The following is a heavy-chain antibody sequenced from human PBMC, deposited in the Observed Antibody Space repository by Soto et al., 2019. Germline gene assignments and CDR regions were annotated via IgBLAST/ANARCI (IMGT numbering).Heavy chain of an antibody. J-gene: IGHJ4*02. CDR1: GFTFSSYS. Sequence: EVQLVEYGGGLVKPGGSLRLSCAASGFTFSSYSMNWVRQAPGKGLEWVSSISSSSSYIYYADSVKGRFTISRDNAKNSLYLQMNSLRAEDTAVYYCARVAPIAAAGYYFDYWCQGTLVTVSS. CDR3: ARVAPIAAAGYYFDY. D-gene: IGHD6-13*01. CDR2: ISSSSSYI. V-gene: IGHV3-21*01.